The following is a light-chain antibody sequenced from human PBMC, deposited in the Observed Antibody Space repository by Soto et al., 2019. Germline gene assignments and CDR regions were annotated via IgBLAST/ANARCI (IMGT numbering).Light chain of an antibody. Sequence: QSVLTQPPSASGTPGQGVTISCSGGSSNIGGNTVNWYQQLPGMAPKLLIHTNNQRPSGVPDRFSGSKSGTSASLAISRLQSEDDDDYYGASWDDILHGVTFGGGTKLTVL. CDR3: ASWDDILHGVT. J-gene: IGLJ2*01. CDR1: SSNIGGNT. CDR2: TNN. V-gene: IGLV1-44*01.